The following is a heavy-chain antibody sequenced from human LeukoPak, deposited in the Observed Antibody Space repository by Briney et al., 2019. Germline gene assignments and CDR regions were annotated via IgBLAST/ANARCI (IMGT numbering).Heavy chain of an antibody. D-gene: IGHD2-8*01. J-gene: IGHJ3*02. CDR3: AKDVGLGVYSDAFDI. Sequence: GGSLRLSCAASGFTFNSYAMSWVRQAPGKGLEWVSSISGSSGSTYYADSVKGRFTISRDNSKNTLYLQMNSLRAEDTAVHYCAKDVGLGVYSDAFDIWGQGTMVTVSS. CDR1: GFTFNSYA. CDR2: ISGSSGST. V-gene: IGHV3-23*01.